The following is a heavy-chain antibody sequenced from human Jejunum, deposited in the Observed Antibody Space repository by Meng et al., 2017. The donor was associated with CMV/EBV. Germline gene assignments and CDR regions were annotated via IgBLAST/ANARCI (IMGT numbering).Heavy chain of an antibody. J-gene: IGHJ4*02. CDR1: GFAFTNYW. CDR2: IYPRDSDT. Sequence: GFAFTNYWIAWVRQMPGKGLEWMGVIYPRDSDTRYSPSFQGQVTISADKSISTAYLHWSSLEASDIAMYYCARGASMIRGVYFDYWGQGTRVTVSS. V-gene: IGHV5-51*01. CDR3: ARGASMIRGVYFDY. D-gene: IGHD3-10*01.